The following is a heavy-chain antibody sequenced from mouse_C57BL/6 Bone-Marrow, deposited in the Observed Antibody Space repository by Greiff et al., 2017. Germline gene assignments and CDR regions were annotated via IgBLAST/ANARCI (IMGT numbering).Heavy chain of an antibody. D-gene: IGHD4-1*01. V-gene: IGHV5-2*01. CDR1: EYEFPSHD. CDR3: ARVILGAMDY. J-gene: IGHJ4*01. Sequence: DVKLVESGGGLVQPGESLKLSCESNEYEFPSHDMSWVRKTPEKRLELVAAINSDGGSTYYPDTMERRFIISRDNTKKTLYLQMSSLRAEDTAWYYCARVILGAMDYWGQGTSVTVSS. CDR2: INSDGGST.